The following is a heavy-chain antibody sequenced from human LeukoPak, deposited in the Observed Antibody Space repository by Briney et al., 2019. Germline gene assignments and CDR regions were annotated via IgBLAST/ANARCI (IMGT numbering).Heavy chain of an antibody. CDR1: GGSISSYY. CDR2: TYYSGST. V-gene: IGHV4-59*01. D-gene: IGHD4-23*01. CDR3: ARTRWTDAFDI. Sequence: ASETLSLTCTVSGGSISSYYWSWIRQPPGKGLEWIGYTYYSGSTNYNPSLKSRVTISVDTSKNQFSLKLSSVTAADTAVYYCARTRWTDAFDIWGQGTMVTVSS. J-gene: IGHJ3*02.